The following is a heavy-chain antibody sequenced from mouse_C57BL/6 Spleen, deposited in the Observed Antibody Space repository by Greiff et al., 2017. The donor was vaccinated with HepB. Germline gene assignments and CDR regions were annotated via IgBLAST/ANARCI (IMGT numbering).Heavy chain of an antibody. J-gene: IGHJ3*01. CDR2: ISSGGSYT. CDR3: ARDRPAWFAY. Sequence: EVQLKESGGDLVKPGGSLKLSCAASGFTFSSYGMSWVRQTPDKRLEWVATISSGGSYTYYPDSVKGRFTISRDNAKNTLYLQMSSLKSEDTAMYYCARDRPAWFAYWGQGTLVTVSA. V-gene: IGHV5-6*01. CDR1: GFTFSSYG.